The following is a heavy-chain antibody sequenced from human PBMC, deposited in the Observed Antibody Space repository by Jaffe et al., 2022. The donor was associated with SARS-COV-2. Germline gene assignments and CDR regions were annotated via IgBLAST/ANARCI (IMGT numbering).Heavy chain of an antibody. J-gene: IGHJ4*02. D-gene: IGHD3-10*01. Sequence: EVQLVESGGGLVQPGGSLRLSCAASGFTFSTYWMNWVRQAPGKGLERVASINQNGSDSYYVDSVRGRFTISRDNAKDSLFLQMNSLRAEDTAVYYCARNRGWEQFDYWGQGALATVSS. CDR2: INQNGSDS. CDR1: GFTFSTYW. V-gene: IGHV3-7*01. CDR3: ARNRGWEQFDY.